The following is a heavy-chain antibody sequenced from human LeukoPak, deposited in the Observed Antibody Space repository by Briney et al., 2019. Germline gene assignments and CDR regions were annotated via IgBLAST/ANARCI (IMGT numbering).Heavy chain of an antibody. J-gene: IGHJ3*02. CDR1: GGSISSYY. CDR3: ARDGAGTFDI. Sequence: SETLSLTCTVSGGSISSYYWSWIRQPPGKGLEWIGYIYYSGSTNYNPSLKSRVTISVDTSKNQFSLKLSSVTAADPAVYYCARDGAGTFDIWGQGTMVTVSS. D-gene: IGHD1-14*01. V-gene: IGHV4-59*01. CDR2: IYYSGST.